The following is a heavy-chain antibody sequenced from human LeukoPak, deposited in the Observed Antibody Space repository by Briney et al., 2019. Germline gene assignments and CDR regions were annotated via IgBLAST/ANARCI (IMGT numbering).Heavy chain of an antibody. D-gene: IGHD2/OR15-2a*01. CDR1: GFTFSSYA. CDR2: ISGSGGST. Sequence: PGGSLRLSCAASGFTFSSYAMSWVRQAPGKGREGVSAISGSGGSTYYADSVKGRFTISRDNSKNTLYLQMNSLRAEDTAVYYCAKDRRGVLWSWGGQGTLVTVSS. CDR3: AKDRRGVLWSW. V-gene: IGHV3-23*01. J-gene: IGHJ4*02.